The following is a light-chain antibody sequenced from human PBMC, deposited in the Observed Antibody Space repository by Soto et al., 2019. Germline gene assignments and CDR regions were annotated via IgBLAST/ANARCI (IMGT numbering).Light chain of an antibody. CDR1: QSLNDW. V-gene: IGKV1-5*03. CDR2: KVS. Sequence: DIQMTQSPSTLSASVGDRVTITCRASQSLNDWLAWFQQKPGKAPNLLIYKVSNLESGVPSRFSGSGSGTEFTLTISSLQPDDFATYYCQQYNGYSWAFGQGTTVEIK. J-gene: IGKJ1*01. CDR3: QQYNGYSWA.